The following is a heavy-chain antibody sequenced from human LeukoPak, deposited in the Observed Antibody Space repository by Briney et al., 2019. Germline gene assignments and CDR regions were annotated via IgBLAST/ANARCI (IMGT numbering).Heavy chain of an antibody. V-gene: IGHV3-49*04. CDR2: IRRRAYGGAA. J-gene: IGHJ4*02. CDR3: SRNGLVDFDY. CDR1: GFAFDDFA. Sequence: GGSLRLSCTTSGFAFDDFAMSWVRQPAGKGLQWVGFIRRRAYGGAAEYAASVKGRFIISRDDSKGIAYLQMNSLKTEDTAVYYCSRNGLVDFDYWGQGSRVIVSP.